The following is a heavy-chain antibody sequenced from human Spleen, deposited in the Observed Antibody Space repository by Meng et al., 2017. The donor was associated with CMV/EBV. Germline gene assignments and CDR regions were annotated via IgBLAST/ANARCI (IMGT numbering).Heavy chain of an antibody. Sequence: YSFTDHYIHWVRQAPGQGLEWMGWINPLSGGTDFPQKFQGRVTLTRDTSTTTVHMELGRLRSDDTAVYYCARESDPMIRGGEDFDCWGQGTLVTVSS. CDR2: INPLSGGT. J-gene: IGHJ4*02. V-gene: IGHV1-2*02. CDR1: YSFTDHY. CDR3: ARESDPMIRGGEDFDC. D-gene: IGHD3-10*01.